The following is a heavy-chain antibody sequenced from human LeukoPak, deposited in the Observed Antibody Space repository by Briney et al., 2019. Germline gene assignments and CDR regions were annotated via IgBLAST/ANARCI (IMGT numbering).Heavy chain of an antibody. CDR3: ARDGVDTAMVHY. CDR2: ISSSSSYI. Sequence: PGGSLRLSCAASGFTFRSYSMNWVRQAPGKGLEWVSSISSSSSYIYYADSVKGRFTISRDNAKNSLYLQMNSLRAEDTAVYYCARDGVDTAMVHYWGQGTLVTVSS. V-gene: IGHV3-21*01. CDR1: GFTFRSYS. J-gene: IGHJ4*02. D-gene: IGHD5-18*01.